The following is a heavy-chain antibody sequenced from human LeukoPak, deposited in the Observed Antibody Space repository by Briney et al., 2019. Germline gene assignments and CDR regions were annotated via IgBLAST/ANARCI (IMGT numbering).Heavy chain of an antibody. CDR3: AWGGIGGATPDY. J-gene: IGHJ4*02. D-gene: IGHD1-26*01. CDR1: GFTFSRYW. Sequence: GGSLRLSCAVSGFTFSRYWIHWVRQAPGKGLVWVSYVNNDGTGTSYADSVKGRFTMSRDDAKNTLYLQMNSLRAEDTAVYYCAWGGIGGATPDYWGQGALVTVSS. CDR2: VNNDGTGT. V-gene: IGHV3-74*01.